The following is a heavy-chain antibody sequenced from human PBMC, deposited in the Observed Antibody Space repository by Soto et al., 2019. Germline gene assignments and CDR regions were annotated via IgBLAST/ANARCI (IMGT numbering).Heavy chain of an antibody. J-gene: IGHJ6*02. Sequence: ASVKVSCKASGYTFTGYYMHWVRQAPGQGLEWIGWINPNSGGTNYAQKFQGWVTMTRDTSISTAYMELSRLRSDDTAVYYCARGSTILYGMDVWGQGTTVTVSS. CDR2: INPNSGGT. V-gene: IGHV1-2*04. CDR3: ARGSTILYGMDV. D-gene: IGHD3-9*01. CDR1: GYTFTGYY.